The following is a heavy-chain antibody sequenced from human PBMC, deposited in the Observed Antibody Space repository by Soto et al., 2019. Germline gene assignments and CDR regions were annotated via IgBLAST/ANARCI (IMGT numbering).Heavy chain of an antibody. CDR2: ISAYNGNT. CDR1: GYTFTSYG. D-gene: IGHD5-18*01. Sequence: ASVKVSCKASGYTFTSYGISWVRQAPGQGLEWMGWISAYNGNTNYAQKLQGRVTMTTDTSTSTAYMELRSLRSDDTAVYYCARDPLTWLQLWLPSDSWGQGTLVTVSS. CDR3: ARDPLTWLQLWLPSDS. V-gene: IGHV1-18*01. J-gene: IGHJ5*01.